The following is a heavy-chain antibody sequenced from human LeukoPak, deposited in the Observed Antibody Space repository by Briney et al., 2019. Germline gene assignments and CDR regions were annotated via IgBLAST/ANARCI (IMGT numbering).Heavy chain of an antibody. Sequence: ASVKVSCKASGYTFTSYYTHWVRQAPGQGLEWMGIINPSGGSTSYAQKFQGRVTMTRDTSTSTVYMELSSLRSEDTAVYYCARDPLMITFGGGPMGWFDPWGQGTLVTVSS. V-gene: IGHV1-46*01. J-gene: IGHJ5*02. CDR2: INPSGGST. CDR1: GYTFTSYY. D-gene: IGHD3-16*01. CDR3: ARDPLMITFGGGPMGWFDP.